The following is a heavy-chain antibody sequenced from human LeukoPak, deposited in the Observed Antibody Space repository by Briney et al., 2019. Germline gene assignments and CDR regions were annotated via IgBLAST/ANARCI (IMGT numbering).Heavy chain of an antibody. V-gene: IGHV3-48*03. CDR2: FSMSGSVI. D-gene: IGHD3-16*01. CDR1: GFTFSDYE. CDR3: ARDGGRTASGFRPHYFDY. J-gene: IGHJ4*02. Sequence: GGSLRLSCAASGFTFSDYEMNWVRHAPGKGLECVSYFSMSGSVIHYADSVKGRFTISTDNAKNSLYLQMNSLRGVDTAVFYFARDGGRTASGFRPHYFDYWGQGALVNVSS.